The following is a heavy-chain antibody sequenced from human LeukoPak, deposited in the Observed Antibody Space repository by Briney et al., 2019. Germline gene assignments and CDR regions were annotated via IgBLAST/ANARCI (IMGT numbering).Heavy chain of an antibody. J-gene: IGHJ4*02. Sequence: PGGSLRLSCAASGFTFSAYIMHWVRQAPGKGLEWVAVISYDGSNKYYADSVKGRFTISRDNSKNTLYLQMSSLRGEDTAVYYCAKDAGMVRGVNWGQGTLVTVSS. D-gene: IGHD3-10*01. CDR3: AKDAGMVRGVN. V-gene: IGHV3-30-3*01. CDR1: GFTFSAYI. CDR2: ISYDGSNK.